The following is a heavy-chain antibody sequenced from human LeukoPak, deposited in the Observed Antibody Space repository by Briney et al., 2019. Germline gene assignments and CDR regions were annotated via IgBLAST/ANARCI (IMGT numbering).Heavy chain of an antibody. J-gene: IGHJ6*03. D-gene: IGHD6-13*01. CDR3: ARHPRAAPDYYMDV. CDR2: IYYSRST. CDR1: GGSISSSSYY. V-gene: IGHV4-39*01. Sequence: PSETLSLTCTVSGGSISSSSYYWGWIRQPPGKGLEWIGSIYYSRSTYYNPSLKSRVTISVDTSKKQFSLKLSSVTAADTAVYYCARHPRAAPDYYMDVWGKGTTVTVSS.